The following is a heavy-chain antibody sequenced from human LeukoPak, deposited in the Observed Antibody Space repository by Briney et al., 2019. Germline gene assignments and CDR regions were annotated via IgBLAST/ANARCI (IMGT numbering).Heavy chain of an antibody. CDR2: INRNSGGT. J-gene: IGHJ4*02. CDR3: ARRYGSGTDFDY. V-gene: IGHV1-2*02. Sequence: ASVKVSCKASGYTFTGYYMHWVRQAPGQGLEWMGWINRNSGGTNYAQKFQGRVTMTRDTPISTAYMELSRLRSDDTAVYYCARRYGSGTDFDYWGQGTLVTVSS. CDR1: GYTFTGYY. D-gene: IGHD3-10*01.